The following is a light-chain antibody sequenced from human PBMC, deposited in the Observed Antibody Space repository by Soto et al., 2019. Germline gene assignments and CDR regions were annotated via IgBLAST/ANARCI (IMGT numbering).Light chain of an antibody. J-gene: IGLJ3*02. CDR3: LLYYDTIRV. CDR1: TGTVNTYHF. Sequence: QAVVTQEPSLTVSPGGTVTLTCGSSTGTVNTYHFPYWFQQKPGQAPTARIFDTRNRHSWTPARFSGSLLGGKAALTLSGAEPEDEADYYCLLYYDTIRVFGGGTKLTVL. V-gene: IGLV7-46*01. CDR2: DTR.